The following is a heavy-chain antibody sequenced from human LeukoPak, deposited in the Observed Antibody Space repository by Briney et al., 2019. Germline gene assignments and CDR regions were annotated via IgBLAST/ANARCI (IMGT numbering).Heavy chain of an antibody. D-gene: IGHD3-10*01. CDR2: ISYDGSNK. V-gene: IGHV3-30-3*02. J-gene: IGHJ4*02. CDR1: GFTFSSYA. CDR3: AKRKYYGSGPFDY. Sequence: GGSLRLSCAASGFTFSSYAMHWVRQAPGKGLEWVAVISYDGSNKYYADSVKGRFTISRDNSKNTLYLQMNSLRAEDTAIYYCAKRKYYGSGPFDYWGQGTLVTVSS.